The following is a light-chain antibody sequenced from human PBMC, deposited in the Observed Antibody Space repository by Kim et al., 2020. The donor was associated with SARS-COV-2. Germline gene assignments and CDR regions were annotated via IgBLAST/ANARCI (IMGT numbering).Light chain of an antibody. Sequence: QSALTQPRSVSGSPGQSVTISCTGTSSDVGGYNYVSWYQIHPGKAPKLMIYAVSKRPSGVPDRFSGSKSGNTASLTISGLQAEDEADYYCCSYTGTDPSKVFGTGTKVTVL. CDR2: AVS. CDR1: SSDVGGYNY. V-gene: IGLV2-11*01. J-gene: IGLJ1*01. CDR3: CSYTGTDPSKV.